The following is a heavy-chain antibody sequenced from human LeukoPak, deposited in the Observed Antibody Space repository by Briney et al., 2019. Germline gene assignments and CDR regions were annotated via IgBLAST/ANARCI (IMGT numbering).Heavy chain of an antibody. J-gene: IGHJ5*02. D-gene: IGHD3-22*01. CDR2: INTDGSIT. CDR1: GFTFSDYW. Sequence: GGSLRLSCAASGFTFSDYWIHWVRQAPGKGLVWVSRINTDGSITNYADSVKGRFSISRDNAKNTLYLQMSSLRAEDTAVYYCARGWNYYDSSGYYNWFDPWGQGTLVTVSS. V-gene: IGHV3-74*01. CDR3: ARGWNYYDSSGYYNWFDP.